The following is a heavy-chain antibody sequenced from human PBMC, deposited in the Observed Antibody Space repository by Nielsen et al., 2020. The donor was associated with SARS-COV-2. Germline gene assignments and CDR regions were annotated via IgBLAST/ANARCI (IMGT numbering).Heavy chain of an antibody. CDR1: GFTFSSYS. CDR3: ARGQTTVTTYLDY. CDR2: ISYDGSNK. Sequence: GGSLRLSCAASGFTFSSYSMNWVRQAPGKGLEWVAVISYDGSNKYYADSVKGRFTISRDNSKNTLYLQMNSLRAEDTAVYYCARGQTTVTTYLDYWGQGTLFTVSS. J-gene: IGHJ4*02. D-gene: IGHD4-11*01. V-gene: IGHV3-30*03.